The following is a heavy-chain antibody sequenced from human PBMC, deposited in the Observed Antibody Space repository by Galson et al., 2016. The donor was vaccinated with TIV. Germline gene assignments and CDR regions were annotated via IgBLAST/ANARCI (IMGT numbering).Heavy chain of an antibody. CDR3: VRDRVGGLDV. V-gene: IGHV3-7*03. CDR1: GFTFSSFW. D-gene: IGHD3-16*01. Sequence: SLRLSCAASGFTFSSFWMSWVRQAPGKGLEWVANIKQDGSEKNYVDSVKGRFIISRDNAKNSLYLQMDSLRAEDTAMYYCVRDRVGGLDVWGQGTTVTVSS. J-gene: IGHJ6*02. CDR2: IKQDGSEK.